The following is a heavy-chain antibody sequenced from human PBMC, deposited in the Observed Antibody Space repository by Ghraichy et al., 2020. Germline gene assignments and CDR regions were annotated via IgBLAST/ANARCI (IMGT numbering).Heavy chain of an antibody. Sequence: LSLTCVGSEFSFNKFWMSWVRQAPGKGLEWVASIKQGGGEKHYADSLKGRIAISRDNTQNSLFLPLDSLRVDDTAVYYCARARGGWCTTTNCFAEYAEYWGEGTLVTVSS. CDR3: ARARGGWCTTTNCFAEYAEY. J-gene: IGHJ4*02. CDR1: EFSFNKFW. V-gene: IGHV3-7*01. D-gene: IGHD1-26*01. CDR2: IKQGGGEK.